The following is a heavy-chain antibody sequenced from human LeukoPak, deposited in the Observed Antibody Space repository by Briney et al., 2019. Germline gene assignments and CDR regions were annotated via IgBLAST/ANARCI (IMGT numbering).Heavy chain of an antibody. J-gene: IGHJ4*02. V-gene: IGHV1-3*01. Sequence: ASVKVSCKASGYTFTSYAMHWVRQAPGQRLEWMGIITAGNGNTRYSQNFQGRVAFTRDANTAYMELSSLTSEDTALYYCARDRALGSGWPTIYPSQCFDYWGQGSLVIVSS. D-gene: IGHD6-19*01. CDR1: GYTFTSYA. CDR3: ARDRALGSGWPTIYPSQCFDY. CDR2: ITAGNGNT.